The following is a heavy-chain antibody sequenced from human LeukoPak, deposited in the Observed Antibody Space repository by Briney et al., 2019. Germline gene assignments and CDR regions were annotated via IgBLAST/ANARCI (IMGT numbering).Heavy chain of an antibody. V-gene: IGHV1-8*01. Sequence: ASVTVSCTASGFTFTSYDINWVRQASGQGLEWMGWMNPQNSNTGYAQKFQGRVTMTRDTSISTAYMELRGLRSDDTAVYYCVRDGEGVAISVNYWFDPWGQGTLVTVSS. D-gene: IGHD3-10*01. J-gene: IGHJ5*02. CDR2: MNPQNSNT. CDR1: GFTFTSYD. CDR3: VRDGEGVAISVNYWFDP.